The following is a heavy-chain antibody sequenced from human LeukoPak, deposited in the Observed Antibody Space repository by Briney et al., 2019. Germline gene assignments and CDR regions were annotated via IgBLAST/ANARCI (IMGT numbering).Heavy chain of an antibody. D-gene: IGHD3-22*01. CDR1: GFTFSDYY. J-gene: IGHJ4*02. V-gene: IGHV3-11*05. CDR2: ISSSSSYT. Sequence: PGRSLRLSCAASGFTFSDYYMSWIRQAPGKGLEWVSYISSSSSYTNYADSVKGRFTISRDNAKNSLYLQMNSLRAEDTAVYYCARGGPRRDYYDSSGYYYALDYWGQGTLVTVSS. CDR3: ARGGPRRDYYDSSGYYYALDY.